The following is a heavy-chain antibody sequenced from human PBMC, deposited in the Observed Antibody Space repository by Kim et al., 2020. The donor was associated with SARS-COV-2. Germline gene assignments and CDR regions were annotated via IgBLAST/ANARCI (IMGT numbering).Heavy chain of an antibody. J-gene: IGHJ4*02. CDR3: ARVMAVAGIRRYYFDF. D-gene: IGHD6-19*01. Sequence: SVKGRFTISRDNAKNSLYLQINSLRAEDSAVYFCARVMAVAGIRRYYFDFWGQGTLVTVSS. V-gene: IGHV3-11*05.